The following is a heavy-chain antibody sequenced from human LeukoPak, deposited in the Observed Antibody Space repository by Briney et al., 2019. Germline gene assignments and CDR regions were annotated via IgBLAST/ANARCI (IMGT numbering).Heavy chain of an antibody. CDR3: ANLYGDKDEK. CDR1: GFAINSQA. CDR2: ISGVGDG. Sequence: GGSLRLSCTASGFAINSQAMSWVRQAPGKGLEWVSAISGVGDGYYAEFVKGRFTIFRDNSRNTVFLQLNRLRAEDTAVYYCANLYGDKDEKWGQGTLVTVSS. J-gene: IGHJ4*02. V-gene: IGHV3-23*01. D-gene: IGHD4-17*01.